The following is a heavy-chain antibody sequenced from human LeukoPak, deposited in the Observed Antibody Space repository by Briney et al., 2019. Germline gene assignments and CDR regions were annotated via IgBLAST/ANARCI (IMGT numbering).Heavy chain of an antibody. CDR2: INHSGST. Sequence: SETLSLTCAVYGVPFSGYYWRRIHQPPGKGLEWIGEINHSGSTNYNPSLKSRVTISVDTSKNQFSLKLSSVTAADTAVYYCARVMVSRPWYFDLWGRGTLVTVSS. CDR3: ARVMVSRPWYFDL. D-gene: IGHD2-8*01. J-gene: IGHJ2*01. V-gene: IGHV4-34*01. CDR1: GVPFSGYY.